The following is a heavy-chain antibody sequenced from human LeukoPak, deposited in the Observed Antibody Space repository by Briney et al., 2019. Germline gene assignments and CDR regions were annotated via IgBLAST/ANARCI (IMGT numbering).Heavy chain of an antibody. CDR3: ARHGDGYIVVVPAARPVDY. V-gene: IGHV5-10-1*01. CDR2: IDPSDSYT. D-gene: IGHD2-2*01. CDR1: GYSFTCYW. J-gene: IGHJ4*02. Sequence: GESLKISCKGSGYSFTCYWISWVRQMPGKGLEWMGRIDPSDSYTNYSPSFQGHVTISADKSISTAYLQWSSLKATDTAMYYCARHGDGYIVVVPAARPVDYWGQGTLVTVSS.